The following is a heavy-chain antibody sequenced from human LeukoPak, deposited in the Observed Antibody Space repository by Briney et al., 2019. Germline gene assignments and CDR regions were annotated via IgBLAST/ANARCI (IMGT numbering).Heavy chain of an antibody. J-gene: IGHJ6*03. Sequence: GGSLRLSCAASGFTFSSYWMSWVRQAPGKGLEWVANIKQDGSEKYYVDSVKGRFTISRDNAKNSLYLQMNSLRAEDTAVYYCARERGYCSSTSCYKSYYYYMDVWGKGTTVTVSS. V-gene: IGHV3-7*01. D-gene: IGHD2-2*02. CDR2: IKQDGSEK. CDR1: GFTFSSYW. CDR3: ARERGYCSSTSCYKSYYYYMDV.